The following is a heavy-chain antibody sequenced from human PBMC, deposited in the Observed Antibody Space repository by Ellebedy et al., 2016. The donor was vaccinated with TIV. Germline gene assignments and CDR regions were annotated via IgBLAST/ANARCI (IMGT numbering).Heavy chain of an antibody. CDR3: ARRRCCSSTTCKVKTIFGMMTPSPIDT. CDR2: MNPKSGHT. CDR1: GYTFTNYD. V-gene: IGHV1-8*01. J-gene: IGHJ5*02. Sequence: ASVKVSXKTSGYTFTNYDISWVRQATGQGLEWMGWMNPKSGHTGYAQKFLGRLTLTRNTSVNTAYMELSSLKFEDTAVYYCARRRCCSSTTCKVKTIFGMMTPSPIDTWGRGTLATVSS. D-gene: IGHD2-2*01.